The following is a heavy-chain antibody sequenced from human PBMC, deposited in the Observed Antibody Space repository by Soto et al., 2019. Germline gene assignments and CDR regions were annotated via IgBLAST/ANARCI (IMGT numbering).Heavy chain of an antibody. D-gene: IGHD5-12*01. J-gene: IGHJ6*02. CDR2: IKSKTDGGTT. CDR3: TTVPIFNSGYDYYYYYYGMDV. Sequence: NPGGSLRLSCAASGFTFSNAWMSWVRQAPGKGLEWVGRIKSKTDGGTTDYAAPVKGRFTISRDDSKNTLYLQMNSLKTEDTAVYYCTTVPIFNSGYDYYYYYYGMDVWGQGTTVTVSS. CDR1: GFTFSNAW. V-gene: IGHV3-15*01.